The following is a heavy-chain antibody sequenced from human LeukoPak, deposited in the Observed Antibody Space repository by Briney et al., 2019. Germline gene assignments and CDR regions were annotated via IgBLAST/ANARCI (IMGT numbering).Heavy chain of an antibody. J-gene: IGHJ6*03. Sequence: PGGSLRLSCAASGFTFSTYWMTWVRQAPGKGLEWLSYISTSTNIYYADSVKGRFTISRDNAKNSVNLQMNSLRVEDTAVYYCARGRVDPRTDYYYYMDVWGKGTTVTVSS. V-gene: IGHV3-69-1*01. D-gene: IGHD1/OR15-1a*01. CDR2: ISTSTNI. CDR1: GFTFSTYW. CDR3: ARGRVDPRTDYYYYMDV.